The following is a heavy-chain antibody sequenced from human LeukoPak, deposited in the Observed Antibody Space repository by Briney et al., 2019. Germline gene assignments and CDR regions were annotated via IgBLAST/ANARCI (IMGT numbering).Heavy chain of an antibody. CDR2: INPNSGGT. J-gene: IGHJ6*04. V-gene: IGHV1-2*04. Sequence: GASVKVSCKASGYTFTGYYMHWVRQAPGQGREWMGWINPNSGGTNYAQKFQGWLTITRDTSISTAYMELSRLRSDDTGVYYCARGYDSLTGYGNYYGMDVWGKGTTVTVSS. D-gene: IGHD3-9*01. CDR1: GYTFTGYY. CDR3: ARGYDSLTGYGNYYGMDV.